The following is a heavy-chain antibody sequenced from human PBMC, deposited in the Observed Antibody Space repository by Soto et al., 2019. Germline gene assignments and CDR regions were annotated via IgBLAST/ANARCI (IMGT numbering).Heavy chain of an antibody. V-gene: IGHV4-39*01. Sequence: SETLSLTCTVSGGSISSSSYYWGWIRLPPGRGLEWIGSIYYSGSTYYNPSLKSRVTISVDTSKNQFSLKLSSVTAADTAVYYCATIAVAALYGMDVWGQGTTVTVSS. CDR3: ATIAVAALYGMDV. CDR1: GGSISSSSYY. J-gene: IGHJ6*02. CDR2: IYYSGST. D-gene: IGHD6-19*01.